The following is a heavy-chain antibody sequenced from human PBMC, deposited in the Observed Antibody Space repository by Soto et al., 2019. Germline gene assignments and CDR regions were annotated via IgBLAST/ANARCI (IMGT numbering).Heavy chain of an antibody. CDR3: ARGSSSWPYYYYGMDV. V-gene: IGHV1-8*01. J-gene: IGHJ6*02. CDR1: GYTFTSCD. D-gene: IGHD6-13*01. Sequence: ASVKVSCKASGYTFTSCDINWVRQATGQGLEWMGWMNPNSGNTGYAQKFQGRVTMTRNTSISTAYMELSSLRSEDTAVYYCARGSSSWPYYYYGMDVWGQGTTVTVSS. CDR2: MNPNSGNT.